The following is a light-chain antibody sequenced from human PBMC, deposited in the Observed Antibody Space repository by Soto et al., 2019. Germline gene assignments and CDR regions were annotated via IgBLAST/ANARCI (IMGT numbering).Light chain of an antibody. Sequence: QAASVSGSPGQSITISCAGSRSDVGAYNYVSWYQQHPGKAPKLIIYDVNDRPSGVSNRFYGSKSGNTASLTISGLQAEDEADYYCSSYTATTTVVFGGGTQLTVL. V-gene: IGLV2-14*03. J-gene: IGLJ2*01. CDR2: DVN. CDR1: RSDVGAYNY. CDR3: SSYTATTTVV.